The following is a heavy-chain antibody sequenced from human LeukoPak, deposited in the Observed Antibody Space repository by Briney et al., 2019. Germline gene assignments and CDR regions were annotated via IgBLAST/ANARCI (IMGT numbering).Heavy chain of an antibody. D-gene: IGHD5-18*01. CDR3: ARGSVQLWLRDTYYYMDV. CDR1: GFTFDDYA. V-gene: IGHV3-20*04. CDR2: INWNGRIT. J-gene: IGHJ6*03. Sequence: GESLRFSCAASGFTFDDYAMNWVRQVPGRGLEWVSGINWNGRITEYADSVKDRFTNSRQNTKNSLYLYMNNLGGEDTALYFCARGSVQLWLRDTYYYMDVWGKGTTVTVSS.